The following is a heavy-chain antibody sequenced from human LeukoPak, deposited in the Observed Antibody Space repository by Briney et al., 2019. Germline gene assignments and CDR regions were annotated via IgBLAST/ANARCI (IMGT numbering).Heavy chain of an antibody. CDR3: ARWFFKQQGLDY. Sequence: PGGSLRLSCAASGFTFSNYWMHWVRQAPGKGLMWVSRINTDGRSTSYVDSVKGRFTISRDNSKNTLYLQMNSLRAEDTAVYYCARWFFKQQGLDYWGQGTLVTVSS. CDR2: INTDGRST. J-gene: IGHJ4*02. V-gene: IGHV3-74*01. D-gene: IGHD6-13*01. CDR1: GFTFSNYW.